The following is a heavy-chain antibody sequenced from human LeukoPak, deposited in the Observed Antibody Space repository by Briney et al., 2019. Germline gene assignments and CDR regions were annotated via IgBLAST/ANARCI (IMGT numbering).Heavy chain of an antibody. CDR2: ISGSGGNT. CDR1: GFTFSSYW. Sequence: GGSLRLSCAASGFTFSSYWMNWVRQAPGKGLEWVSTISGSGGNTYYAGSVKGRFTISRDNSKNTLYLQMNSLRAEDTAVYYCARVRLANNWFDPWGQGTLVTVSS. CDR3: ARVRLANNWFDP. V-gene: IGHV3-23*01. J-gene: IGHJ5*02. D-gene: IGHD5-12*01.